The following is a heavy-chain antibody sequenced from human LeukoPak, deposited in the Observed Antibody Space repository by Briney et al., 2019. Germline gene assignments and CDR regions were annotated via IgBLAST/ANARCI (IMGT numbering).Heavy chain of an antibody. CDR1: GGSISSGDYY. CDR3: ARGRDITMIVVVDTTGGSFDY. J-gene: IGHJ4*02. V-gene: IGHV4-30-4*01. D-gene: IGHD3-22*01. CDR2: IYYSGST. Sequence: TLSLTCTASGGSISSGDYYWSWIRQPPGKGLEWIGYIYYSGSTYYNPSLKSRVTISVDTSKNQFSLKLSSVTAADTAVYYCARGRDITMIVVVDTTGGSFDYWGQGTLVTVSS.